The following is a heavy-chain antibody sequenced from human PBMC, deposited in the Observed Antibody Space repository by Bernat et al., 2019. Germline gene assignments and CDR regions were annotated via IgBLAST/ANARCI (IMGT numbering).Heavy chain of an antibody. CDR2: IYYSGST. Sequence: QLHLQESGPGLVTPSETLSLTCTVSGGYISSSSYHWGCIRQPPGKGLEWIGSIYYSGSTYYNTSLKSRVTISRDTSKNTFSLKLSTVTAADAAVYNCVKGIAEAGFDYWGQGTLVTVSS. J-gene: IGHJ4*02. CDR3: VKGIAEAGFDY. CDR1: GGYISSSSYH. D-gene: IGHD6-19*01. V-gene: IGHV4-39*01.